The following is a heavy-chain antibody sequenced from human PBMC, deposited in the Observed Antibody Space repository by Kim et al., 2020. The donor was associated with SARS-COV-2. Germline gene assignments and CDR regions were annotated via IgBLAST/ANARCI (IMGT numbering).Heavy chain of an antibody. CDR3: AKATEIKNYYDSSGYYYDY. Sequence: GGSLRLSCAASGFTFDDYTMHWVRQAPGKGLEWVSLISWDGGSTYYADSVKGRFTISRDNSKNSLYLQMNSLRTEDTALYYCAKATEIKNYYDSSGYYYDYWGQGTLVTVSS. CDR2: ISWDGGST. CDR1: GFTFDDYT. V-gene: IGHV3-43*01. J-gene: IGHJ4*02. D-gene: IGHD3-22*01.